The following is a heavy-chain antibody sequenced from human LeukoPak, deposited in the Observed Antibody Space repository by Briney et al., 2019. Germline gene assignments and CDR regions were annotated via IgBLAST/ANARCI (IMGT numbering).Heavy chain of an antibody. J-gene: IGHJ4*01. Sequence: GGSLILSCAASGFTFSRYGMHWVRQAPGKGLQWVGFIRYDESDKKYEASVKGRFTISRDNSKGTVSLQMYSLRVDDTAVYYCATQFYASGNYYSPIHYWGHGTLVTVSS. CDR3: ATQFYASGNYYSPIHY. V-gene: IGHV3-30*02. CDR2: IRYDESDK. CDR1: GFTFSRYG. D-gene: IGHD2/OR15-2a*01.